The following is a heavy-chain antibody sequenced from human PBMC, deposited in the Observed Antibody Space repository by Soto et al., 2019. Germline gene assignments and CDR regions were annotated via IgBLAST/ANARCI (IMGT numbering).Heavy chain of an antibody. CDR1: GGSISNSANH. CDR3: AKGVRWLPNRFDP. V-gene: IGHV4-31*01. J-gene: IGHJ5*02. D-gene: IGHD3-10*01. CDR2: IYYSGGT. Sequence: QVQLQESGPGLVRPSQTLSLSCTVSGGSISNSANHWSWIRQHPGEGLEWIGYIYYSGGTYYSPSLKGIVTMSIDASNNQFSLKLSSVTAADTAVYYCAKGVRWLPNRFDPWGQGTLVTVSS.